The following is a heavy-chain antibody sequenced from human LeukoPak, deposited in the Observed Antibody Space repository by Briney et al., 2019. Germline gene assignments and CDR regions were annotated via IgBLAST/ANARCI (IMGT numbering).Heavy chain of an antibody. CDR1: GYSFTSYW. V-gene: IGHV5-51*01. D-gene: IGHD3-22*01. J-gene: IGHJ4*02. Sequence: GESLKISCKGSGYSFTSYWSGWVRQMPGKGLEWMGIIYPGDSDTRYSPSFQGQVTISADKSISTAYLQWSSLKASDTAMYYCARRANYYDSSGYYYGFDYWGQGTLVTVSS. CDR2: IYPGDSDT. CDR3: ARRANYYDSSGYYYGFDY.